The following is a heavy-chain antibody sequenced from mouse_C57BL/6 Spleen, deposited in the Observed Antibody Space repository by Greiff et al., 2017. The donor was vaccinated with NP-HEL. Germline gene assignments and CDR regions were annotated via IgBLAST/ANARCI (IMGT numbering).Heavy chain of an antibody. CDR1: GYTFTSYW. CDR3: ARRYCYGTYIYYAMDY. Sequence: QVQLQQPGAELVKPGASVKLSCKASGYTFTSYWMQWVKQRPGQGLEWIGEIDPSDSYTNYNQKFKGKATLTVDTSSSTAYMQLSSLTSEDSAVYYCARRYCYGTYIYYAMDYWGQGTSVTVAS. D-gene: IGHD1-1*01. J-gene: IGHJ4*01. CDR2: IDPSDSYT. V-gene: IGHV1-50*01.